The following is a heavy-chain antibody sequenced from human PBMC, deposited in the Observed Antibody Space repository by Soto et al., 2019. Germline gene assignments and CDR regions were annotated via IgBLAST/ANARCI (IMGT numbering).Heavy chain of an antibody. CDR3: AKAVTISGSFYYGMDV. CDR1: GFTFSNYA. V-gene: IGHV3-23*01. CDR2: ISGSGSST. D-gene: IGHD3-3*01. Sequence: GGSLRLSCAASGFTFSNYAMNWVRQAPGKGLEWVSGISGSGSSTYYADSVKGRFTISRDNSKNMMYLQVHSLRAEDTAAYYCAKAVTISGSFYYGMDVWGQGTTVTVSS. J-gene: IGHJ6*02.